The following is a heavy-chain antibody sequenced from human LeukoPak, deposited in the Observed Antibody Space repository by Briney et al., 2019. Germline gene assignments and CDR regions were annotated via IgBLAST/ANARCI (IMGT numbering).Heavy chain of an antibody. CDR1: GYSFTSYW. D-gene: IGHD6-6*01. V-gene: IGHV5-51*01. Sequence: GESLKISCKGSGYSFTSYWIGWVRQMPGKGLEWMGIIYPGDSDTRYSPSFQGQVTISADKSISTAYLQWSSLKASDTAMYYCARSLRGTARSLVSYYYYYYMDVWGKGTTVTVSS. CDR3: ARSLRGTARSLVSYYYYYYMDV. J-gene: IGHJ6*03. CDR2: IYPGDSDT.